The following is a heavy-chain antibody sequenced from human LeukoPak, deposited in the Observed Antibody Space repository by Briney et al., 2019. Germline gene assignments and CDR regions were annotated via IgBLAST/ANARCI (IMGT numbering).Heavy chain of an antibody. V-gene: IGHV1-69*05. J-gene: IGHJ4*02. Sequence: ASVKVSCKASGGTFSSYAISWVRQAPGQGLEWMGGITPIFGTANYAQKFQGRVTITTDESTSTAYMELSSLRSEDTAVYYCARSQGSGLPDYWGQGTLVTVSS. D-gene: IGHD6-19*01. CDR2: ITPIFGTA. CDR1: GGTFSSYA. CDR3: ARSQGSGLPDY.